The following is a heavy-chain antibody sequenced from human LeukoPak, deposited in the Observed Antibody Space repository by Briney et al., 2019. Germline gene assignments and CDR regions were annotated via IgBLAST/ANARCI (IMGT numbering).Heavy chain of an antibody. Sequence: GGSLRLSCAASGFTFSNYWMFWVRQAPGEGLLWLSHINPDGTTTDYVDSVKGRFTVSRDNALNTVFLQMNRLRAEDTAVYYCTRYLRLTGDQWGQGTLVTVSS. V-gene: IGHV3-74*01. J-gene: IGHJ5*02. D-gene: IGHD6-25*01. CDR1: GFTFSNYW. CDR3: TRYLRLTGDQ. CDR2: INPDGTTT.